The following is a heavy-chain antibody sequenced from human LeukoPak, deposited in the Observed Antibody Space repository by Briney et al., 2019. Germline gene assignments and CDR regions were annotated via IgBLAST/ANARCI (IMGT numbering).Heavy chain of an antibody. CDR1: GFIVSNNY. Sequence: GGSLRLSCAASGFIVSNNYMTWVRQAPGKGLELVSVIYNDGSTYYADSVKGRFTISRDNSKNTLYLQMNSLRAEDTAVYYCARDDDWGSRRPLDYWGQGTLVTVSS. CDR2: IYNDGST. CDR3: ARDDDWGSRRPLDY. V-gene: IGHV3-53*01. D-gene: IGHD7-27*01. J-gene: IGHJ4*02.